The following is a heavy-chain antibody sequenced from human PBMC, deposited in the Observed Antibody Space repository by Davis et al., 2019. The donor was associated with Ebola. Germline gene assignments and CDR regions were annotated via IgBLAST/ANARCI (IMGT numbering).Heavy chain of an antibody. CDR3: ARVYSSGWYGWFDP. J-gene: IGHJ5*02. CDR2: MFYSGTT. V-gene: IGHV4-34*12. Sequence: SETLSLTCAVYGGSLRGHYWSWFRQPPGKGLEWIAYMFYSGTTNYNPSLQSRVIISVDTSKNQFSLKLSSVTAADTAVYYCARVYSSGWYGWFDPWGPGTLVTVSA. D-gene: IGHD6-19*01. CDR1: GGSLRGHY.